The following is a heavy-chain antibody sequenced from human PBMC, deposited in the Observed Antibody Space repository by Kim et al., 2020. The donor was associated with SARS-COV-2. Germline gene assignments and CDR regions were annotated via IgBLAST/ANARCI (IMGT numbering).Heavy chain of an antibody. Sequence: SETLSLTCTVSGGSISSGGYYWSWIRQHPGKGLEWIGYIYYSGSTYYNPSLKSRVTISVDTSKNQFSLKLSSVTAADTAVYYCARSSWIQLWDYWGQGTLVTVSS. CDR1: GGSISSGGYY. CDR2: IYYSGST. CDR3: ARSSWIQLWDY. V-gene: IGHV4-31*03. D-gene: IGHD5-18*01. J-gene: IGHJ4*02.